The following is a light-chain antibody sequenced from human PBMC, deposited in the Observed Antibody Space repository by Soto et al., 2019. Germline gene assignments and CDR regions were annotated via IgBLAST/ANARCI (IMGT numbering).Light chain of an antibody. Sequence: QSALTQPRSVSGSPGQSVTISCTGTSSDVGAYIYVSWYQQYPAKAPKVMIYDVGRRPSGVPDRFSGSKSGNTASLTISGLQAEDEAVYFCCSYAGNKTVVFGGGTKLPVL. CDR2: DVG. J-gene: IGLJ3*02. CDR1: SSDVGAYIY. CDR3: CSYAGNKTVV. V-gene: IGLV2-11*01.